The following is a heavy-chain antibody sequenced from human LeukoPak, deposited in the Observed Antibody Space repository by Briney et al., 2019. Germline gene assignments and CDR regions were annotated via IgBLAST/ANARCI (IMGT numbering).Heavy chain of an antibody. D-gene: IGHD3-9*01. V-gene: IGHV3-33*01. Sequence: PGGSLRLSCAASGFMFSSSGMHWVRQAPGKGLEWVAVIWYDGSNKYSADSVKGRFTISRDNAKKSLYLQMNSLRDEDTAVYYCARVGYDILTGFHYWGQGTLVTVSS. CDR2: IWYDGSNK. CDR1: GFMFSSSG. J-gene: IGHJ4*02. CDR3: ARVGYDILTGFHY.